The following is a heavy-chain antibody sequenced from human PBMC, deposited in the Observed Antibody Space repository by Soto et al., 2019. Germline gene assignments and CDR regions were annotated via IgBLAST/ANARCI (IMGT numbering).Heavy chain of an antibody. V-gene: IGHV3-13*04. CDR1: GFTFSKFD. J-gene: IGHJ4*02. Sequence: PVGSLRLSCEASGFTFSKFDMHWVRQPTGKGLEWVSTIGISGDTYYAVSAKVRFTIPRDNAKNSLSLHMNRLCAGHTAGCVCARGQEVVAHFFCSWGQGTQVTVSS. CDR3: ARGQEVVAHFFCS. D-gene: IGHD2-21*01. CDR2: IGISGDT.